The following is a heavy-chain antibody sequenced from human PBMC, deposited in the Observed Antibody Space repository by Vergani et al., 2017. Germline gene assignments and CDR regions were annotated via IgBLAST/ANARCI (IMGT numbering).Heavy chain of an antibody. CDR3: AKHFRGWGIDY. CDR1: GFTLSNYD. D-gene: IGHD3-16*01. V-gene: IGHV3-30*02. CDR2: IQFDGSNQ. Sequence: QVQLVESGGGVVQRGGSLRLSCATSGFTLSNYDMQWIRQGPGKGLEFVAFIQFDGSNQYYEYSVKGRFTHSREFPKTTLYLQINSLRTNDTATYYCAKHFRGWGIDYWGQGTQVIVSS. J-gene: IGHJ4*02.